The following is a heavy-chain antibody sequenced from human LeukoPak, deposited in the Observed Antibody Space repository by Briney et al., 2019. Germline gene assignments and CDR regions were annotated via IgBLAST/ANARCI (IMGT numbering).Heavy chain of an antibody. J-gene: IGHJ6*02. CDR2: IKQDGSEK. V-gene: IGHV3-7*01. CDR1: GFTFSSYW. D-gene: IGHD5-18*01. Sequence: PGGSLRLSCAASGFTFSSYWMSWVRQAPGKGLEWVANIKQDGSEKYYVDSVKGRFTISRDNAKNSLYLQMNSLRAEDTAVYYCARGRYSFGYGPPSGMDVWGQGTTVTVSS. CDR3: ARGRYSFGYGPPSGMDV.